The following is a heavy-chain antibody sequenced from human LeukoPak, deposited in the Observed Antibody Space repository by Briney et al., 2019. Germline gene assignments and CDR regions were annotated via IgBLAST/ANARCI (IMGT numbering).Heavy chain of an antibody. J-gene: IGHJ4*02. D-gene: IGHD6-13*01. Sequence: GGSLGLSCAAPGFTLSTPAMNWVRQAPGKGLEWVSYISGISGTIYYADSVKGRFTISRDNAENSLYLQMNSLRAEDTAVYYCARGPGTGHYFDYWGQGTLVTVSS. V-gene: IGHV3-48*04. CDR1: GFTLSTPA. CDR3: ARGPGTGHYFDY. CDR2: ISGISGTI.